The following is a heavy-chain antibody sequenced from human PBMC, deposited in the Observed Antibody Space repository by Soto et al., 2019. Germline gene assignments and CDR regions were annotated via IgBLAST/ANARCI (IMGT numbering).Heavy chain of an antibody. CDR3: ARDNDRLQLGGNYYYILDV. D-gene: IGHD4-4*01. CDR1: GGTFSSSA. V-gene: IGHV1-69*05. Sequence: QVQLVQSGAEMKEPGSSLKVSCKTSGGTFSSSAISWLRQAPGQGLEWMGGIIPLFRTPDYAQKFQGRVTXAXDXTTSTAYMELSSLRSEDTAVYYCARDNDRLQLGGNYYYILDVWGQGTTITVSS. J-gene: IGHJ6*02. CDR2: IIPLFRTP.